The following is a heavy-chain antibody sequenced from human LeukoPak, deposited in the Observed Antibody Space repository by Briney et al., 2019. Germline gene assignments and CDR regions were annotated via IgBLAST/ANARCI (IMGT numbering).Heavy chain of an antibody. D-gene: IGHD5-18*01. J-gene: IGHJ4*02. Sequence: SETLSLTCTVSGGSISSSSYYWGWLRQPPGKGLECIGSIYYSGSTYYNPSLKSRVTISVDTSKNQFSLKLSSVTAADTAVYYCARPKIYSYGLFDYWGQGTLVTVSS. CDR3: ARPKIYSYGLFDY. CDR1: GGSISSSSYY. V-gene: IGHV4-39*01. CDR2: IYYSGST.